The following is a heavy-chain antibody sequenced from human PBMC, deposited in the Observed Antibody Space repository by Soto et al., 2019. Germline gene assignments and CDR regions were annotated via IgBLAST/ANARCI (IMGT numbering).Heavy chain of an antibody. Sequence: QVQLVQSGAEVKKPGASVKVSCKASRYTFISYDINWVRQATGQGLEWMGWMNPKSANTGYAQNFQGRVTMTRNTAISTAYRELSSLRSADTAVYYCARAPSWETTVTPYYFDYWGQGTLVTVSS. CDR3: ARAPSWETTVTPYYFDY. J-gene: IGHJ4*02. CDR1: RYTFISYD. CDR2: MNPKSANT. D-gene: IGHD4-4*01. V-gene: IGHV1-8*01.